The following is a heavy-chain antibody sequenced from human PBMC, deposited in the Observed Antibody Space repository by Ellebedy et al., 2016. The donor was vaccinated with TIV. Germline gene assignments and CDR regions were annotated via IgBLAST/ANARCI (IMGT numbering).Heavy chain of an antibody. J-gene: IGHJ3*02. V-gene: IGHV3-9*01. D-gene: IGHD3-16*01. CDR2: ISWNGETI. CDR1: GFTFHDYA. Sequence: SLKISCAASGFTFHDYAMQWVRQAPGKGLEWVSGISWNGETIGYADSVKGRFTISRDNAKNSLYLHMNSLRIEDTALYYCAKDPSSTVVWGAFDIWGHGTMVTVSS. CDR3: AKDPSSTVVWGAFDI.